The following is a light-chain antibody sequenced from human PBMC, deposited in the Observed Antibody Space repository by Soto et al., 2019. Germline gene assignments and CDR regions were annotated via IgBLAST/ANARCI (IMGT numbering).Light chain of an antibody. Sequence: EIVMTQSPATLSVSPGERATLSCRASQTVNTYLAWYQQKPGQAPRLLIYGASTRATGIPARFSGGGSGTEFTLTISSLQSEDLAVYYCQQHENWPLTFGVGTKVEIK. V-gene: IGKV3-15*01. J-gene: IGKJ4*01. CDR2: GAS. CDR3: QQHENWPLT. CDR1: QTVNTY.